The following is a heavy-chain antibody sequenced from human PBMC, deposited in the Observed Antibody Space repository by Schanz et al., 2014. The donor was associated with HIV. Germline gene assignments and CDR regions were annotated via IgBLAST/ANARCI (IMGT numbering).Heavy chain of an antibody. D-gene: IGHD3-16*01. CDR1: GFTFSSSG. CDR3: ARMEQLIIGYYYGMDV. V-gene: IGHV3-33*01. Sequence: QVQLVESGGGVVQPGRSLRLSCTASGFTFSSSGMHWVRQAPGKGLEWVAAMWYDESHKGYADSVKGRFTISRDNSKNTVYLQMNSLRPEDTAVYYCARMEQLIIGYYYGMDVWGQGTTVTVSS. CDR2: MWYDESHK. J-gene: IGHJ6*02.